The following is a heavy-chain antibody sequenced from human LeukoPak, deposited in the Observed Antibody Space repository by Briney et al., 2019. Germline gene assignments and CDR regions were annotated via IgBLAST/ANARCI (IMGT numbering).Heavy chain of an antibody. CDR3: ARCLYYYGSGSYHQSYYYYYMDV. V-gene: IGHV4-59*01. CDR1: GFTFSSYA. Sequence: GSLRLSCAASGFTFSSYAMSWVRQAPGKGLEWIGYIYYSGSTNYNPSLKSRVTISVDTSKNQFSLKLSSVTAADTAVYYCARCLYYYGSGSYHQSYYYYYMDVWGKGTTVTVSS. CDR2: IYYSGST. D-gene: IGHD3-10*01. J-gene: IGHJ6*03.